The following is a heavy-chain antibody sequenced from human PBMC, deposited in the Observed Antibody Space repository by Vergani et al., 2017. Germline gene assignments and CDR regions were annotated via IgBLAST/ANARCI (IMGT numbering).Heavy chain of an antibody. D-gene: IGHD5-18*01. Sequence: QVQLQESGPGLVKPSQTLSLTCTVSGGSISSGGYYWSWIRQPPGKGQEWIGYIYYSGSTYYNPYLKSRVTRSLDTSTNQCSLKLSSVPAADTAVSYCARAVSYGYDFDYWGQGTLVTVSS. CDR3: ARAVSYGYDFDY. CDR1: GGSISSGGYY. CDR2: IYYSGST. V-gene: IGHV4-31*03. J-gene: IGHJ4*02.